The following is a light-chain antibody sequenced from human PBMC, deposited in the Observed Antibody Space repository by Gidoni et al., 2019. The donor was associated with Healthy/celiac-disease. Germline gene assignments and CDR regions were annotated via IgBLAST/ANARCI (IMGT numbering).Light chain of an antibody. CDR1: QSVSSY. V-gene: IGKV1-39*01. CDR3: QQSYSTPLT. J-gene: IGKJ1*01. CDR2: AAS. Sequence: DIQITQSPSSLSVSVGARVTITCRVSQSVSSYLNWYQQKPGQAPKLLIYAASSLHSGVPARFSGSGSGTDFTLTISSLQSEDFAVYYCQQSYSTPLTFGQGTKVEIK.